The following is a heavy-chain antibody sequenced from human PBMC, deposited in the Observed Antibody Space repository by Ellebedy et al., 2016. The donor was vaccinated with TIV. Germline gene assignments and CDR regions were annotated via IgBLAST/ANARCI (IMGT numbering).Heavy chain of an antibody. CDR2: IYYSGTT. CDR3: VRRGGWSGAFDI. D-gene: IGHD6-19*01. Sequence: MPSETLSLTCIVFGGSISKTSYYWGWIRQSPGKGLEWLGNIYYSGTTYISPSLKSRASISVAASNNQFSLKLNSVTAADTAVYYCVRRGGWSGAFDIWGQGTMITVSS. V-gene: IGHV4-39*01. J-gene: IGHJ3*02. CDR1: GGSISKTSYY.